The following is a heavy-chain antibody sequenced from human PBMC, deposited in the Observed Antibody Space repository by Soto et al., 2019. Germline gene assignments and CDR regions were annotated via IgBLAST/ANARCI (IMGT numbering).Heavy chain of an antibody. V-gene: IGHV1-3*01. Sequence: ASVKVSCKVSGYTFTSYAMHWVRQAPGQRLEWMGWINAGNGNTKYSQKFQGRVTITRDTSASTAYMELSSLRSEGTAVYYCASSSSSYYYYGMDVWGQGTTVTDSS. CDR1: GYTFTSYA. J-gene: IGHJ6*02. CDR2: INAGNGNT. CDR3: ASSSSSYYYYGMDV. D-gene: IGHD6-6*01.